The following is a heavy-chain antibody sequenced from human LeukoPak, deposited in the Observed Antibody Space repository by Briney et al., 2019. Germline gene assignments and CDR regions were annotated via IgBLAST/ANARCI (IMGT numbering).Heavy chain of an antibody. V-gene: IGHV3-53*01. Sequence: GSLRLSCAASGFTVSSNYMSWVRQAPGKGLEWVSLIYSGGSTYYADSVEGRFTISRDNSKNTLYLQMNSLRAEDTAVYYCARVMKFYYDSSAYRDAFDIWGQGTMVTVSS. CDR1: GFTVSSNY. J-gene: IGHJ3*02. D-gene: IGHD3-22*01. CDR2: IYSGGST. CDR3: ARVMKFYYDSSAYRDAFDI.